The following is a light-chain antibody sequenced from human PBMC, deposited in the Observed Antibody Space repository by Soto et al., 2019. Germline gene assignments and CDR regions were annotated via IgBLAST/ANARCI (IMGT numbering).Light chain of an antibody. J-gene: IGLJ2*01. Sequence: QSALTQPASVSGSPGKSITISCTGTSSDVGGYNYVSWYQQHPGKAPKLMISEVSNRPSGVSNRFSGSKSGNTASLTISGLQAADEADYYCSSYTSSSTLVFGGGTKLTVL. V-gene: IGLV2-14*01. CDR3: SSYTSSSTLV. CDR2: EVS. CDR1: SSDVGGYNY.